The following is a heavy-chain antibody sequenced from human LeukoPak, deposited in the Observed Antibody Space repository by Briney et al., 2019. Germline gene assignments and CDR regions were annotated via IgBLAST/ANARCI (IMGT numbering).Heavy chain of an antibody. CDR3: ARASQAAAGFIFDY. D-gene: IGHD6-13*01. J-gene: IGHJ4*02. CDR1: GFTFSSDS. CDR2: ISSSSSYI. V-gene: IGHV3-21*01. Sequence: GGSLRLSCAASGFTFSSDSMNWVRQAPGKGLEWVSSISSSSSYIYYADSVKGRFTISRDNAKNSLYLQMNSLRAEDTAVYYCARASQAAAGFIFDYWGQGTLVTVSS.